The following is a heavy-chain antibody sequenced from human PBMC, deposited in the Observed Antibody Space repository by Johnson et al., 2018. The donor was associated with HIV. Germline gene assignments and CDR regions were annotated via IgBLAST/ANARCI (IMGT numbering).Heavy chain of an antibody. J-gene: IGHJ3*02. CDR2: IYSGGST. CDR3: AGLRAARPRSFDI. CDR1: GFTVSSNY. D-gene: IGHD6-6*01. V-gene: IGHV3-66*01. Sequence: VQLVESGGGLVRPGGSLRLSCAASGFTVSSNYMSWVRQAPGKGLEWVSVIYSGGSTYYADSVKGRFTISRDNAKNSLYLQMNILRAEDTAVYYCAGLRAARPRSFDIWGQGTMVTVSS.